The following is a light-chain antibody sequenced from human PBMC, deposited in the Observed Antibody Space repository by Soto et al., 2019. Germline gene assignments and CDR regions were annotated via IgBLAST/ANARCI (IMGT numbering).Light chain of an antibody. CDR1: QSIRNY. CDR3: QQTDSTPQT. V-gene: IGKV1-39*01. CDR2: AAS. Sequence: DIQMTQSPSSLSASVGDRVTIYCRASQSIRNYVSWYQQKPGTAPKLLIRAASTLQSGVPSRCSGSGSWTDFTLTISSLQIADFATYFCQQTDSTPQTFGQGTNVEI. J-gene: IGKJ1*01.